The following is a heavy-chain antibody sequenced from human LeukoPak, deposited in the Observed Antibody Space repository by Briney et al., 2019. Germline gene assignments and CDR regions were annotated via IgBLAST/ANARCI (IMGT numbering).Heavy chain of an antibody. CDR2: INYSGST. CDR1: GGSISSGDYY. Sequence: SQTLSLTCTVSGGSISSGDYYWSWIRQPPGKGLEWIGYINYSGSTSYYPSLKSRATISVDTSRNQFSLKLSSVTAADTAVYYCARAPLGFCSGGTCKRYFDYWGQGTLATVSS. V-gene: IGHV4-30-4*01. CDR3: ARAPLGFCSGGTCKRYFDY. J-gene: IGHJ4*02. D-gene: IGHD2-15*01.